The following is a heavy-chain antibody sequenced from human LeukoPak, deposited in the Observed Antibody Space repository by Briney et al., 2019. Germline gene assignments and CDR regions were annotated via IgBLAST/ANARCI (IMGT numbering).Heavy chain of an antibody. CDR3: ARSRGNIYYYDSSGDQLYFDY. CDR2: IRSKAYGGTT. V-gene: IGHV3-49*04. CDR1: GFTFGDYA. Sequence: GGSLRLSCTASGFTFGDYAMSWVRQAPGKGLEWVGFIRSKAYGGTTEYAASVKGRFTISRDDSKSIAYLQMNSLKTEDTAVYYCARSRGNIYYYDSSGDQLYFDYWGQGTLVTVSS. D-gene: IGHD3-22*01. J-gene: IGHJ4*02.